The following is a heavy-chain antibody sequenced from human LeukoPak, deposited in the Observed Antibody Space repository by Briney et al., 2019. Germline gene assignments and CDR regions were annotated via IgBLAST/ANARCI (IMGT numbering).Heavy chain of an antibody. V-gene: IGHV1-2*06. D-gene: IGHD6-6*01. CDR3: ASWSSSSPGPFDY. Sequence: GASVKVSCKASGYTFTGYYMHWVRQAPGQGLEWMGRINPNSGGTNYAQKFQGRVTMTRDTSISTAYMELSRLRSGDTAVYYCASWSSSSPGPFDYWGQGTLVTVSS. CDR2: INPNSGGT. J-gene: IGHJ4*02. CDR1: GYTFTGYY.